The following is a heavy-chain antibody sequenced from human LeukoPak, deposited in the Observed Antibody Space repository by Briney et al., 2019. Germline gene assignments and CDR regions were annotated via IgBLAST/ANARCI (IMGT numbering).Heavy chain of an antibody. J-gene: IGHJ4*02. D-gene: IGHD3-22*01. V-gene: IGHV3-23*01. Sequence: PGGSLRLSCAASGFTFSSYAMSWVRQAPGKGLEWVSAISGSGGSTYYADSVKGRFTISRDNSKNTLYLQMNGLRAEDTAVYYCAKPQPYYDSSGCFDYWGQGTLVTVSS. CDR1: GFTFSSYA. CDR3: AKPQPYYDSSGCFDY. CDR2: ISGSGGST.